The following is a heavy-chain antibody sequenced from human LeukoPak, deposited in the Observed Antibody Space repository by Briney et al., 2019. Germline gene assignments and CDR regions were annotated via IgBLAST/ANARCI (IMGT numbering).Heavy chain of an antibody. D-gene: IGHD6-19*01. Sequence: SVKVSCKASGGTFSSYTISWVRQAPGQGLEWMGRIIPILGIANYAQKFQGGVTITADKSTSTAYMEPSSLRPEGTAGYYCAREPETPGIAVAGTDYWGQGTLVTVSS. CDR1: GGTFSSYT. CDR3: AREPETPGIAVAGTDY. V-gene: IGHV1-69*04. J-gene: IGHJ4*02. CDR2: IIPILGIA.